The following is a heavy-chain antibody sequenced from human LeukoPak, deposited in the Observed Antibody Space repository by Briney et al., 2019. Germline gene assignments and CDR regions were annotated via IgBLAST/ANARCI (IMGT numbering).Heavy chain of an antibody. Sequence: GGSLRLSCAASGFTFSGYGMHWVRQAPGEGLEWVAVISYDGSNKYYADSVKGRFTISRDNSKNTLYLQMNSLRAEDTAVYYCAKDLSGYDLYYFDYWGQGTLVTVSS. D-gene: IGHD5-12*01. CDR1: GFTFSGYG. V-gene: IGHV3-30*18. J-gene: IGHJ4*02. CDR3: AKDLSGYDLYYFDY. CDR2: ISYDGSNK.